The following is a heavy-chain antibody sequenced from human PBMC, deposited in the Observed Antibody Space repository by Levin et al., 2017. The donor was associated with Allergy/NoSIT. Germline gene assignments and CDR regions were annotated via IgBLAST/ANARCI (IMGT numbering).Heavy chain of an antibody. J-gene: IGHJ6*01. CDR1: GLTLSTYD. V-gene: IGHV3-13*01. CDR3: VTCTRSCSSYGMDV. Sequence: QTGGSLRLSCAASGLTLSTYDRLWVRQTPGKGLEWVSAIGSVGDSYYSDSVKGRFTVSKETGTNSLYLQMKGLRAGDTAVYYCVTCTRSCSSYGMDVWGQGTTVTVSS. D-gene: IGHD2-15*01. CDR2: IGSVGDS.